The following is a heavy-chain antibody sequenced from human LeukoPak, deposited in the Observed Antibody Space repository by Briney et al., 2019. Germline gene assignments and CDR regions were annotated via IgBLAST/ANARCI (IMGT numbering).Heavy chain of an antibody. V-gene: IGHV3-15*05. CDR3: TTGNP. J-gene: IGHJ1*01. CDR1: GFTFSSYG. CDR2: IRSKVENETT. Sequence: PGGSLRLSCATSGFTFSSYGMNWVRQAPGKGLEWIGLIRSKVENETTEYAAPVKGRFSISRDDSKATLYLEMKSLKVDDTGVYYCTTGNPWGQGTLVTV.